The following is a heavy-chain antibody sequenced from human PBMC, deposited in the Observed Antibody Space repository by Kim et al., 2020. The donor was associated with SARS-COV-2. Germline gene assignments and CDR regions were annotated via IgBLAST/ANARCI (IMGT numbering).Heavy chain of an antibody. CDR2: LNAGNGNT. Sequence: ASVKVSCKASGYTFTSYAMHWVRQAPGQRLAWMGWLNAGNGNTKYSQKFRGRVTLTRDTSASTAYMELSSLRSEDTAGYYCASSLTISYYYYGMDVWGQGATGTVS. V-gene: IGHV1-3*01. J-gene: IGHJ6*02. D-gene: IGHD3-9*01. CDR1: GYTFTSYA. CDR3: ASSLTISYYYYGMDV.